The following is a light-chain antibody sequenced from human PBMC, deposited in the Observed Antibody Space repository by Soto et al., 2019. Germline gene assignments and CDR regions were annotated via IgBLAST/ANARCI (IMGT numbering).Light chain of an antibody. Sequence: EIVLTQSPATPYVSPGGRATLSCRASQNVMYNLAWYQQKPGQAPRLLVYGATTRATDAPPRFRGSGSGTEFSLTISSLQSEDFATYYCQQYGGWPRTFGQGSRVEIK. J-gene: IGKJ1*01. CDR2: GAT. CDR3: QQYGGWPRT. V-gene: IGKV3-15*01. CDR1: QNVMYN.